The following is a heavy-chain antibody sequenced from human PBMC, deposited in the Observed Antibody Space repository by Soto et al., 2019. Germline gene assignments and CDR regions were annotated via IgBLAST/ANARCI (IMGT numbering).Heavy chain of an antibody. CDR1: GFVSTNHN. J-gene: IGHJ4*02. CDR3: ASDYGSNWRL. V-gene: IGHV1-3*01. Sequence: QAHLVQSGTEVKMPGDSVQVSCKASGFVSTNHNFHWVRQAPGQSLEWMGRINAGNGNTQYSQNFPGRINFTRDPTGSTAFMELTQPRFEERAMYYCASDYGSNWRLWGQGTLVSVSS. CDR2: INAGNGNT. D-gene: IGHD6-19*01.